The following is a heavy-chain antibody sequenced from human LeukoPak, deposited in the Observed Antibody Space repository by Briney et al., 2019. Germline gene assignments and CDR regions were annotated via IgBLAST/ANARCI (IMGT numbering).Heavy chain of an antibody. J-gene: IGHJ5*02. CDR2: ISYDGSNK. V-gene: IGHV3-30*04. CDR3: ARDNSVEDTAWWFDP. CDR1: GFTFSSYA. D-gene: IGHD4-23*01. Sequence: PGRSLRLSCAASGFTFSSYAMHWVRQAPGKGLEWVAVISYDGSNKYYADSVKGRFTISRDNSKNTLYLQMNSLRAEDTAVYYCARDNSVEDTAWWFDPWGQGTLVTVSS.